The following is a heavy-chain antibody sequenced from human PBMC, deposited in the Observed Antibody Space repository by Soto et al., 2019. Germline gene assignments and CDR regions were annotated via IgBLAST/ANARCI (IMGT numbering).Heavy chain of an antibody. CDR2: ISSSSSYI. CDR1: GFTFSSYS. CDR3: ARTHILCSSTSCYKSARGIDY. J-gene: IGHJ4*02. Sequence: PGGSLRLSCAASGFTFSSYSMNWVRQAPGKGLGWVSSISSSSSYIYYADSVKGRFTISRDNAKNSLYLQMNSLRAEDTAVYYCARTHILCSSTSCYKSARGIDYWGQGTLVTVSS. D-gene: IGHD2-2*02. V-gene: IGHV3-21*01.